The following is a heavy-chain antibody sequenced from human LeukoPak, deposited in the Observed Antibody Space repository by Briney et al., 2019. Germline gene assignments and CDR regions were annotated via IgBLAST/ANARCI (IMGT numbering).Heavy chain of an antibody. Sequence: GGSLRLSCAVSGITLSNYGMSWVRQAPGKGLEWVAGISDRGSRTNYADSVKGRFTISTDHPKNTLYLQMNSLRAEDTAVYFCAKRGVVIRVILVGFHKEAYYFDSWSQGALVTVSS. CDR3: AKRGVVIRVILVGFHKEAYYFDS. CDR1: GITLSNYG. D-gene: IGHD3-22*01. J-gene: IGHJ4*02. V-gene: IGHV3-23*01. CDR2: ISDRGSRT.